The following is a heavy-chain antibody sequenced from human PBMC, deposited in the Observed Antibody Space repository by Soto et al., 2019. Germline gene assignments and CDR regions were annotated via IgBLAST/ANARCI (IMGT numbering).Heavy chain of an antibody. Sequence: ASVNVSCKASGYTFTSYDINWVRQTTGQGLEWMGWMNPSSGNTGYAQKFQGRVTMTRNTSISTAYMELSSLRSEDTAVYYRASVAAAGLWSDAMGVCGQGTRVTV. V-gene: IGHV1-8*01. CDR3: ASVAAAGLWSDAMGV. D-gene: IGHD6-13*01. CDR2: MNPSSGNT. CDR1: GYTFTSYD. J-gene: IGHJ6*02.